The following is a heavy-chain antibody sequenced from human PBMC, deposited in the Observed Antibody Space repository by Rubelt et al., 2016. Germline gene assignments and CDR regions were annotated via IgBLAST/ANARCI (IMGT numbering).Heavy chain of an antibody. Sequence: EVQLVESGGGLVQPGGSLRLSCAASGFTFSSYEMNWVRQAPGKGLEWVSYISSSGSTIYYADSVKGRFTISRDNAKNSLYLQMNSLRAEDTAVYYCASFDPNTAMVDYWGQGTLVTVSS. D-gene: IGHD5-18*01. J-gene: IGHJ4*02. V-gene: IGHV3-48*03. CDR3: ASFDPNTAMVDY. CDR2: ISSSGSTI. CDR1: GFTFSSYE.